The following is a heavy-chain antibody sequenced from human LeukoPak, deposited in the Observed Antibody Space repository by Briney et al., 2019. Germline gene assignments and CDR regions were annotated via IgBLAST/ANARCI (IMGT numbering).Heavy chain of an antibody. D-gene: IGHD3-10*01. Sequence: PGGSLRLSCAASGFTFSSYAMSWVRQAPGKGLEWVSSISSSSSYISYADSVKGRFTISRDNAKNSLYLQMNSLRAEDTAVYYCARDTEGYYGSGSYPYYYYYMDVWGKGTTVTVSS. CDR2: ISSSSSYI. CDR3: ARDTEGYYGSGSYPYYYYYMDV. J-gene: IGHJ6*03. V-gene: IGHV3-21*01. CDR1: GFTFSSYA.